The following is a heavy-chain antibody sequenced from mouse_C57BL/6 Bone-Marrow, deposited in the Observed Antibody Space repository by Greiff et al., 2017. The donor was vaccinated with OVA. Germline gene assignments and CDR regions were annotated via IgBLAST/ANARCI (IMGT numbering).Heavy chain of an antibody. D-gene: IGHD3-1*01. Sequence: VHLVEPGEGLVKPGGSLKLPCAAPGFTFSSYAMSWVRQTPEKRLEGVAYISSGDDYIYYADTVKRRFTISRDNARNTLYLQMSSLKAEDSAMCYCTRDREFADWGKGTLVTVSA. CDR3: TRDREFAD. CDR2: ISSGDDYI. V-gene: IGHV5-9-1*02. J-gene: IGHJ3*01. CDR1: GFTFSSYA.